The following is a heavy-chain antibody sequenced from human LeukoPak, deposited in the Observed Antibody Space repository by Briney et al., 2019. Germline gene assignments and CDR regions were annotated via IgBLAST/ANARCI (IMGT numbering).Heavy chain of an antibody. D-gene: IGHD2-21*01. J-gene: IGHJ4*02. CDR2: INGGGSPI. CDR3: VRDNPRCCGVIPANIDDY. V-gene: IGHV3-48*01. CDR1: GFTFSRDS. Sequence: QPGGSLRLSCAASGFTFSRDSMNRVRQAPGKGLEWVSYINGGGSPIFYADSVRGRFTISRDNAKNSLHLQMNSLRAEDTAVYYCVRDNPRCCGVIPANIDDYWGQGTLVTVSS.